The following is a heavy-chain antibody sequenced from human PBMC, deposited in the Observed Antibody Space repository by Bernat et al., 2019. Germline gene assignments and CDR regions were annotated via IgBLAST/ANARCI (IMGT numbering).Heavy chain of an antibody. CDR2: IIPIFGTA. V-gene: IGHV1-69*01. J-gene: IGHJ4*02. CDR1: GGTFSGYA. CDR3: ASHIYYDFWSGYYKEYYFDY. Sequence: GSSVKVSCKASGGTFSGYAISWVRQAPGQGLEWMGGIIPIFGTANYAQKFQGRVTITADESTSTAYMELSSLRSEDTAVYYCASHIYYDFWSGYYKEYYFDYWGQGTLVTVSS. D-gene: IGHD3-3*01.